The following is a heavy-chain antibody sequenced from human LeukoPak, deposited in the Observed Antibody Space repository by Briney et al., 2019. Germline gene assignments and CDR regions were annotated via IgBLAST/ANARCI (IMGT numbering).Heavy chain of an antibody. CDR3: ARGNDYVWGSYRHNPVDY. Sequence: SETLSLTCTVSGGSISSYYWHYIRQPPGKGLEWIGYIYYTGSTTSNPSLKSRVTISVDTSKNQFSLELTSVTAADTAVYYCARGNDYVWGSYRHNPVDYWGQGTLVTVSS. CDR1: GGSISSYY. V-gene: IGHV4-59*01. J-gene: IGHJ4*02. D-gene: IGHD3-16*02. CDR2: IYYTGST.